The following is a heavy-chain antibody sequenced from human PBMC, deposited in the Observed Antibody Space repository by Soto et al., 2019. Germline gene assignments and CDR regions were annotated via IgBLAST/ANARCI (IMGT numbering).Heavy chain of an antibody. J-gene: IGHJ4*02. Sequence: SETLSLTCTVSGGSIRSGTYYWNWIRHHPGKGLEWIGYIYHSGSASYHPSLKSRITISVDTSKNQFSLKLNSVSAADTAVYYCARGPSGDKVDYWGQGILVTVSS. V-gene: IGHV4-30-4*01. CDR3: ARGPSGDKVDY. CDR2: IYHSGSA. CDR1: GGSIRSGTYY. D-gene: IGHD7-27*01.